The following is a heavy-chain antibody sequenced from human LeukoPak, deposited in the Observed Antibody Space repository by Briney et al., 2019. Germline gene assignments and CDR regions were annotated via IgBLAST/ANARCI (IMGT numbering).Heavy chain of an antibody. V-gene: IGHV3-30*04. J-gene: IGHJ6*04. CDR3: ARPTTGSGWSNPYYYYGMDV. Sequence: GRSLRLSCAASGFTFSSYAMHWVRQAPGKGLEWVAVISYDGSNKYYADSVKGRFTISRDNSKNTLYLQMNSLRAEDTAVYYCARPTTGSGWSNPYYYYGMDVWGKGTTVTVSS. D-gene: IGHD6-13*01. CDR1: GFTFSSYA. CDR2: ISYDGSNK.